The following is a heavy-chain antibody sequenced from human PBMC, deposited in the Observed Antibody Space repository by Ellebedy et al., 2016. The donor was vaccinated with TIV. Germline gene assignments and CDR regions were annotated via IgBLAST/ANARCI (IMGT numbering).Heavy chain of an antibody. CDR2: IFPSDSDT. V-gene: IGHV5-51*01. J-gene: IGHJ4*02. Sequence: GESLKISXKGSGYSFTSSWIGWVRQMPGKGLEWMGIIFPSDSDTRYSPSFQGQVTISADKSISTAYLQWSSLKASDTAMYYCARWTTWTYHFDYWGQGTLVNVSS. CDR3: ARWTTWTYHFDY. D-gene: IGHD4-17*01. CDR1: GYSFTSSW.